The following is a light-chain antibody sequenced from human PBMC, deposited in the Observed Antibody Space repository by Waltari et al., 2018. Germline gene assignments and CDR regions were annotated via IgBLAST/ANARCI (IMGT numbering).Light chain of an antibody. CDR3: MQYGTSPFT. CDR1: QRVSSSY. J-gene: IGKJ2*01. CDR2: GAS. Sequence: EIVLTQSQGTLSLSLGDRATLSCRASQRVSSSYLAWYQQRPGRAPKLLIYGASRRATCTPDRFSDSVSGTYFTLTISRLEPEDFAVYYCMQYGTSPFTFGQGTKLEIK. V-gene: IGKV3-20*01.